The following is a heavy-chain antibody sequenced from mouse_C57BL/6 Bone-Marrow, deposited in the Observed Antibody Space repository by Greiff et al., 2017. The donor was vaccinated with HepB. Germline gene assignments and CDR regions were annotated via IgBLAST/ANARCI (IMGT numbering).Heavy chain of an antibody. V-gene: IGHV1-72*01. CDR3: ASLWLRRDYFDY. J-gene: IGHJ2*01. CDR2: IDPNSGRT. CDR1: GYTFTSYW. D-gene: IGHD2-2*01. Sequence: QVQLQQPGAELVKAGASVKLSCKASGYTFTSYWMHWVKQRPGRGLEWIGRIDPNSGRTKYNEKFKSKATLTVDKPSSTAYMQLSSLTSEDSAVYYCASLWLRRDYFDYWGQGTTLTVSS.